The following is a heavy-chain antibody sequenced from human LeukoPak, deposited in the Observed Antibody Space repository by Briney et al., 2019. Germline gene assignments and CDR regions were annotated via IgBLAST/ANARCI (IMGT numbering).Heavy chain of an antibody. CDR2: IYYSGST. V-gene: IGHV4-59*08. J-gene: IGHJ3*02. D-gene: IGHD1-26*01. Sequence: SETLSLTCTVSGGSISSYYWSWIRQPPGKGLEWIGYIYYSGSTNYNPSLKSRVTISVDTSKNQFSLKLSSVTAADTAVYYCARHASGSYCPRPEAFDIWGQGTMVTVSS. CDR1: GGSISSYY. CDR3: ARHASGSYCPRPEAFDI.